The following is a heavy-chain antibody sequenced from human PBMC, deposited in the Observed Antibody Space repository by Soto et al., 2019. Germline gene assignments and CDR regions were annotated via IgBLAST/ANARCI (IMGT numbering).Heavy chain of an antibody. J-gene: IGHJ4*02. CDR3: AHHTLGYDILTGYYREEFDY. CDR1: GFSLSTSGVG. Sequence: QITLKESGPTLVKPTQTLTLTCTFSGFSLSTSGVGVGWIRQPPGKALEWLALIYWDDDKRYSPSLKSRLTITKDTSKNQVVLTMTNMDPVDTATYYCAHHTLGYDILTGYYREEFDYWGQGTLVTVSS. CDR2: IYWDDDK. V-gene: IGHV2-5*02. D-gene: IGHD3-9*01.